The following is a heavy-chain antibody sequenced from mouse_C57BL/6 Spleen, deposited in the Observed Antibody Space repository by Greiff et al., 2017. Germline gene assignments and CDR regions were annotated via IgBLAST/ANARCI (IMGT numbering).Heavy chain of an antibody. CDR3: ARHGYYGSRNYFDY. CDR1: GFTFSSYT. J-gene: IGHJ2*01. D-gene: IGHD1-1*01. CDR2: ISGGGGNT. V-gene: IGHV5-9*01. Sequence: EVHLVESGGGLVKPGGSLKLSCAASGFTFSSYTMSWVRQTPEKRLEWVATISGGGGNTYYPDSVKGRFTISRDNAKNTLYLQMSSLRSEDTALYYCARHGYYGSRNYFDYWGQGTTLTVSS.